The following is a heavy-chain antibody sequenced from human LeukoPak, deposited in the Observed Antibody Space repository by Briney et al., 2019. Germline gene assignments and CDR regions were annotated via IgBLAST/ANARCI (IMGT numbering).Heavy chain of an antibody. Sequence: SETLSLTCTVSGGSISSGSYYWGWIRQPPGKGLEWIGSIYYSGSTYYNPSLKSRVTISVDTSKNQFSLKLSSVTAADTAVYYCAREASAQKRTGTLDYWGQGTLVTVSS. V-gene: IGHV4-39*02. CDR3: AREASAQKRTGTLDY. D-gene: IGHD1-14*01. CDR2: IYYSGST. CDR1: GGSISSGSYY. J-gene: IGHJ4*02.